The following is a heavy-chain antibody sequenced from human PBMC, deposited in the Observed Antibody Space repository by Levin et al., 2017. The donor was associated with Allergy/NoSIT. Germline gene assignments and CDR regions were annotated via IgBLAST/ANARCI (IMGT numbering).Heavy chain of an antibody. V-gene: IGHV3-48*02. J-gene: IGHJ4*02. CDR3: ARGFPHDDSSGLFDY. CDR1: GFTFSSYS. Sequence: GGSLRLSCAASGFTFSSYSMNWVRQAPGKGLEWVSYISSSSSTIYYADSVKGRFTISRDNAKNSLYLQMNSLRDEDTAVYYCARGFPHDDSSGLFDYWGQGTLVTVSS. CDR2: ISSSSSTI. D-gene: IGHD3-22*01.